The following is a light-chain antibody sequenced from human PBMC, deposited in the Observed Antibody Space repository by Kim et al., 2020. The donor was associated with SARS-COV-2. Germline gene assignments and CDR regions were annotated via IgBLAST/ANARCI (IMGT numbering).Light chain of an antibody. Sequence: SYELTQPPSVSVSPGQTVSITCSGDKLGDKYACWYQQKPGQSPVLVIYQDSKRPSGIPERFSGSNSGNTATLTISGTPAMDEADYYCQAWDSSTVVFGGG. CDR1: KLGDKY. V-gene: IGLV3-1*01. CDR2: QDS. J-gene: IGLJ2*01. CDR3: QAWDSSTVV.